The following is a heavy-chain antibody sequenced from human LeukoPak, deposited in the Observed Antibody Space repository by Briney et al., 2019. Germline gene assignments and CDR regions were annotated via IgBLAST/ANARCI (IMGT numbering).Heavy chain of an antibody. CDR2: IKSKTDGWTT. J-gene: IGHJ4*02. CDR3: TTLVRY. Sequence: GGSLRLSCAASGFTFSNAWMSWVRQAPGKGLEWVGRIKSKTDGWTTDYAARVKGRFTISRDDSKNTLYLQMNSLKTEDTAVYYCTTLVRYWGQGTLVTVSS. D-gene: IGHD6-13*01. V-gene: IGHV3-15*01. CDR1: GFTFSNAW.